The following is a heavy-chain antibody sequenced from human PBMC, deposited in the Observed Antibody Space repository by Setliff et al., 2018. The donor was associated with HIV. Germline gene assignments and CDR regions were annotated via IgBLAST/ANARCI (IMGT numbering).Heavy chain of an antibody. V-gene: IGHV1-18*01. J-gene: IGHJ6*03. CDR2: INSHNGNT. D-gene: IGHD1-26*01. CDR3: ARDDKLSGSYMWHYYYYMDV. Sequence: GASVKVSCKASGYTFTSYGISWVRQAPGQGLEWMGWINSHNGNTKYAQKVQGRVTMTTDTSTSTAYMGLRSLRSDDTAVYYCARDDKLSGSYMWHYYYYMDVWGKGTTVTVSS. CDR1: GYTFTSYG.